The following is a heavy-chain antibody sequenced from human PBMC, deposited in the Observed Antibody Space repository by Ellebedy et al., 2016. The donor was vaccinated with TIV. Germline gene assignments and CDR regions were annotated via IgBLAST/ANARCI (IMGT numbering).Heavy chain of an antibody. CDR3: ARDRASVDTAMATPRVMDV. V-gene: IGHV1-18*04. CDR1: GYTFTSYG. D-gene: IGHD5-18*01. Sequence: ASVKVSCXASGYTFTSYGISWVRQVPGQGLEWMGWISGYNGNTNYAQKLQGRVSMTTDTSTSTAYMELRSLRSDDTAVYYCARDRASVDTAMATPRVMDVWGQGTTVTVSS. J-gene: IGHJ6*02. CDR2: ISGYNGNT.